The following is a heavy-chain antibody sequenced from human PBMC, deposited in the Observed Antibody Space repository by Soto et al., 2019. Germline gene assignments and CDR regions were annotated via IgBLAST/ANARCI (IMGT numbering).Heavy chain of an antibody. V-gene: IGHV1-45*02. Sequence: QMQLVQAGAEVKKTGSSVTVSCKALGNTFSYRYLHWVRQAPGQALEGMGWITPFSGDVHYAQKFQERVPLTTDRAANTGYMGMTSLRAQDTAIYFCASGGAGSGPFTWESPDHWGPGTLVTVSS. CDR3: ASGGAGSGPFTWESPDH. J-gene: IGHJ4*02. D-gene: IGHD3-16*01. CDR1: GNTFSYRY. CDR2: ITPFSGDV.